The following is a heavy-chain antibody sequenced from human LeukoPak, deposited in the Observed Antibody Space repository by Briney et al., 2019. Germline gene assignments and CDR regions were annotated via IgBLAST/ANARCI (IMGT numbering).Heavy chain of an antibody. D-gene: IGHD5-12*01. J-gene: IGHJ4*02. CDR1: GFTFSSYA. CDR2: ISYDGSTK. V-gene: IGHV3-30-3*01. CDR3: ARNSGYGDFDY. Sequence: GGSLRLSCAASGFTFSSYAMHWVRQAPGMGLEWVAVISYDGSTKHYVDSVKGRFTISRDNSKNTLYLQMSSLRADDTAVYYCARNSGYGDFDYWGQGTLVTVSS.